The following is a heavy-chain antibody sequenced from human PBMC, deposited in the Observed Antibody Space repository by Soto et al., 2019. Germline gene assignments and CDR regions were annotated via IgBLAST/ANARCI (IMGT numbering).Heavy chain of an antibody. CDR2: IYYSGST. CDR3: ARVGSYHSTAFDI. CDR1: GGSISSGGYY. Sequence: QVQLQESGPGLVKPSQTLSLTCTVSGGSISSGGYYWSRIRQHPGKGLEWIGNIYYSGSTYYNPSLRIRVTISVDTSKNLFSLKLSSVTAADTAVYYCARVGSYHSTAFDIWGQGTMVTVAS. V-gene: IGHV4-31*03. D-gene: IGHD3-10*01. J-gene: IGHJ3*02.